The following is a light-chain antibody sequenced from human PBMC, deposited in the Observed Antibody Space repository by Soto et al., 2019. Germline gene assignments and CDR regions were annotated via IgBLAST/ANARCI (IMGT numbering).Light chain of an antibody. CDR2: GAS. J-gene: IGKJ4*01. V-gene: IGKV3-20*01. CDR3: QQYGSSPTLT. Sequence: EIVFTQSPATLSLSPGERATLSCRASQSVSSYLAWYQQKPGQAPRLLIYGASSRANGIPDRFSGSGSGTDFTLTISRLEPEDFAVYYCQQYGSSPTLTFGGGTKVDIK. CDR1: QSVSSY.